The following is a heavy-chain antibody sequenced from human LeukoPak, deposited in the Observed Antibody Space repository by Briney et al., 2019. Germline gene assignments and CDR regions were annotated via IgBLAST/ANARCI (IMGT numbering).Heavy chain of an antibody. Sequence: PSETLSLTCTVSGGSISSSSYYWSWIRQPAGKGLEWIGRIYASGSTNYNPSLKSRVTISPDTSKNQFSLKLSSVTAADTAVYYCAREPIAVAGTPDYWGQGTLVTVSS. D-gene: IGHD6-19*01. CDR2: IYASGST. CDR1: GGSISSSSYY. J-gene: IGHJ4*02. CDR3: AREPIAVAGTPDY. V-gene: IGHV4-61*02.